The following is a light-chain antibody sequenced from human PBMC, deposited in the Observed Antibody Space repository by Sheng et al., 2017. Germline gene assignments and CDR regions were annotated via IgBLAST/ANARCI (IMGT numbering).Light chain of an antibody. V-gene: IGLV1-51*01. CDR1: SSNIGNNY. Sequence: QSVLTQPPSVSAAPGQKVTISCSGSSSNIGNNYVSWYQQLPGTAPKLLIYDNNKRPSGIPDRFSGSKSGTSATLGHHRTPDWGRGDYYCGTWDSSLSAFWVFGGGTKLTVL. CDR2: DNN. J-gene: IGLJ3*02. CDR3: GTWDSSLSAFWV.